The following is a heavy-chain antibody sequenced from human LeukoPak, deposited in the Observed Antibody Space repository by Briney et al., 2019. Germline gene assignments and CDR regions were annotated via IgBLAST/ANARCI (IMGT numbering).Heavy chain of an antibody. CDR1: GGSISSGGYY. V-gene: IGHV4-31*03. Sequence: SETLSLTCTVSGGSISSGGYYWSWIRQHPGKGLEWIGYIYYSGSTYYNPSLKSRVTISVDTSKNQFSLKLSSVTAADTAVYYCAREVGGQNAKYYYYGMDVWGQGTTVTVSS. D-gene: IGHD1-1*01. CDR3: AREVGGQNAKYYYYGMDV. J-gene: IGHJ6*02. CDR2: IYYSGST.